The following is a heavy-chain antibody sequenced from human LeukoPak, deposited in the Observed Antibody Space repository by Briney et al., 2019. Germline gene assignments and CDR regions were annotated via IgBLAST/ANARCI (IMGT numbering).Heavy chain of an antibody. V-gene: IGHV3-30*18. CDR1: GFXFSTYG. Sequence: PGGSLRLSCAASGFXFSTYGIHWVRQAPGKGLEWVAFISYDGSNKYYADSVKGRFTISRDNSKNTLYLQMNSPRAEDTAVYYCAKDLGRLQWLLYYFDYWGQGTLVTVSS. CDR3: AKDLGRLQWLLYYFDY. CDR2: ISYDGSNK. D-gene: IGHD6-19*01. J-gene: IGHJ4*02.